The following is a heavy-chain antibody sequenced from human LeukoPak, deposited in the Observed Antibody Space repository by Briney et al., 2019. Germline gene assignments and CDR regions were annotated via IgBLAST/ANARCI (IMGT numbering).Heavy chain of an antibody. D-gene: IGHD5-18*01. CDR2: LYPAGNT. J-gene: IGHJ5*02. V-gene: IGHV3-53*05. CDR3: ARGAAYTYGFFDP. CDR1: GFTVSSKH. Sequence: PGGSLRLSCAASGFTVSSKHMNWLRQAPGKALEGVSVLYPAGNTYYADSVKGRFTISRDNSENTLYLQMNSLTPDDTAVYYCARGAAYTYGFFDPWGQGTLVTVSS.